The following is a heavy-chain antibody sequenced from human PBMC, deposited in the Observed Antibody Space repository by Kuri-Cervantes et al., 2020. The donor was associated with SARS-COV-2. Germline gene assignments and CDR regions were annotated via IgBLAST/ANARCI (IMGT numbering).Heavy chain of an antibody. CDR3: ARHGNYGSGSPIFRYYYYYYGMDV. V-gene: IGHV4-39*01. CDR1: GGSISSSSYY. Sequence: ESLKISCTVSGGSISSSSYYWGWIRQPPGKGLEWIGSIYYSGSTYYNPSLKSRVTISVDTSKNQFSLKLSSVTAADTAVYYCARHGNYGSGSPIFRYYYYYYGMDVWGQGTTVTVSS. CDR2: IYYSGST. J-gene: IGHJ6*02. D-gene: IGHD3-10*01.